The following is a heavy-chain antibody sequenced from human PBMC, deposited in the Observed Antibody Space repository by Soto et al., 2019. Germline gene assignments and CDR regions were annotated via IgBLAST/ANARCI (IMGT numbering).Heavy chain of an antibody. Sequence: QVQLQESGPGLVKPSETLSLTCTVSGGSVSSGSYYWSWIRQPPGKGLEWIGYIYYSGSTNYNPSLMSRVTISVDTSKNQFSLKLSSVTAADTAVYYCAKDLQGYYDSSAHTPVDYWGQGTLVTVSS. CDR1: GGSVSSGSYY. D-gene: IGHD3-22*01. V-gene: IGHV4-61*01. J-gene: IGHJ4*02. CDR2: IYYSGST. CDR3: AKDLQGYYDSSAHTPVDY.